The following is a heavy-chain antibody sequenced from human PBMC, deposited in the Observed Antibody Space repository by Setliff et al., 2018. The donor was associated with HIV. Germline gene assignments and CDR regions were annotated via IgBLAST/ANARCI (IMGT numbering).Heavy chain of an antibody. D-gene: IGHD3-10*01. CDR1: GFAFSSYE. V-gene: IGHV3-48*03. CDR2: ISGSGTRT. J-gene: IGHJ3*01. Sequence: GGSLRLSCEASGFAFSSYEMNWVRQAPGKGLEWVVYISGSGTRTFYLDSVKGRFSISRDDARNSLYLQMNNLRAEDTAVYYCTRDSVRGASWYPGGFDVWGQGAMVTVS. CDR3: TRDSVRGASWYPGGFDV.